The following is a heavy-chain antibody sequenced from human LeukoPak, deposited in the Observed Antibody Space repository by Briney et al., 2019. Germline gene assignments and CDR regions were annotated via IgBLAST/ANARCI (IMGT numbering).Heavy chain of an antibody. CDR1: GYTFTVYY. D-gene: IGHD6-6*01. J-gene: IGHJ4*02. CDR2: INPNSGDT. Sequence: GASVKVSCKASGYTFTVYYMHWVRQAPGQGLEWMGRINPNSGDTHYAQKFQGRVTMTRDTSISAAYMELSRLTSDDRAVYYCARSETSIPDFWGQGTLVTVSS. V-gene: IGHV1-2*06. CDR3: ARSETSIPDF.